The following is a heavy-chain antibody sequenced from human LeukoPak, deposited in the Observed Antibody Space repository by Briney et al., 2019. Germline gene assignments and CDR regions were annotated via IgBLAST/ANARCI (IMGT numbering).Heavy chain of an antibody. CDR2: IYSDNT. Sequence: GGSLRLSCTVSGFTVSSNSMRWVRQAPGKGLEWVSFIYSDNTHYSDSVKGRFTISRDNSKNTLYLQMNSLRAEDTAVYYCAKAAFHYYMDVWGKGTTVTISS. CDR3: AKAAFHYYMDV. J-gene: IGHJ6*03. V-gene: IGHV3-53*01. CDR1: GFTVSSNS.